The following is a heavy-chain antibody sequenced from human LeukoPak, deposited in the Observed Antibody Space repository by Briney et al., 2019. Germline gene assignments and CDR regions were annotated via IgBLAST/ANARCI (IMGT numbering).Heavy chain of an antibody. Sequence: SETLSLTCTVSGGSISSYYWSWIRQPPGKGLEWIGYVYYSGSTNYNPSLKSRVTISADTSKNQFSLKLSSVTAADTAVYYCARDFGYSYGIDYWGQGTLVTVSS. V-gene: IGHV4-59*12. CDR2: VYYSGST. CDR1: GGSISSYY. D-gene: IGHD5-18*01. J-gene: IGHJ4*02. CDR3: ARDFGYSYGIDY.